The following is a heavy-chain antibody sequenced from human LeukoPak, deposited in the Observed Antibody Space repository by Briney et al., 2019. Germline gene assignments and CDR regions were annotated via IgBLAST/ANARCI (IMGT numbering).Heavy chain of an antibody. D-gene: IGHD3-22*01. CDR1: GLTFTNYG. J-gene: IGHJ4*02. CDR3: AKGSYYDSSGSFYFDY. V-gene: IGHV3-23*01. Sequence: GGSLRLSCAASGLTFTNYGMSWVRQAPGKGLEWVSGINAGGGSAYADSVKGRFTISRDNSKNTLYVQVNSLGTEDTAAYYCAKGSYYDSSGSFYFDYWGQGTLVTVSS. CDR2: INAGGGSA.